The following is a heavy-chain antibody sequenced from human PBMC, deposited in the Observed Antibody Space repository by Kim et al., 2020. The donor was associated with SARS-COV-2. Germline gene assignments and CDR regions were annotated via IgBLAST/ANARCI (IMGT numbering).Heavy chain of an antibody. D-gene: IGHD3-22*01. J-gene: IGHJ4*02. CDR1: GFTFDDYA. CDR2: ISGDGGST. Sequence: GGSLRLSCAASGFTFDDYAMHWVRQAPGKGLEWVSLISGDGGSTYYADSVKGRFTISRDNSKNSLYLQMNSLRTEDTALYYCAKGSYYYDSSGYYPHFDYWGQGTLVTVSS. CDR3: AKGSYYYDSSGYYPHFDY. V-gene: IGHV3-43*02.